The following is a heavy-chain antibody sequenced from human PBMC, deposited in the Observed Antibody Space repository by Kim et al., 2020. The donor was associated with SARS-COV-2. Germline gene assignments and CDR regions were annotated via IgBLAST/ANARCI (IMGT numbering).Heavy chain of an antibody. J-gene: IGHJ6*02. CDR3: VKGRGNQHKYGMDV. V-gene: IGHV3-64D*06. CDR1: GFTFSRYA. CDR2: ISTTGDKI. D-gene: IGHD2-2*01. Sequence: GGSLRLSCSASGFTFSRYAVHWVRQAPGKGLEYVSAISTTGDKIYYADSVKGRFTISRDNSKSTLYLQMSSLRVEDTAVYYCVKGRGNQHKYGMDVWGQGTTVTVSS.